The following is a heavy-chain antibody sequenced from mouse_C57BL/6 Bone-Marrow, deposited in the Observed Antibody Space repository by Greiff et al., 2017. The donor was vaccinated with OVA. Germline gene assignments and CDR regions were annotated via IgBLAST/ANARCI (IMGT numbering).Heavy chain of an antibody. Sequence: EVQLQQSGTVLARPGASVKMSCKTSGYTFTSYWMHWVKQRPGQGLEWIGAIYPGNSDTSYNQKFKGKAKLTAVTSASTAYMELSSLTNEDSAVYYCTIREHGSSPKDYYFDYWGQGTTLTVSS. CDR1: GYTFTSYW. J-gene: IGHJ2*01. V-gene: IGHV1-5*01. D-gene: IGHD1-1*01. CDR3: TIREHGSSPKDYYFDY. CDR2: IYPGNSDT.